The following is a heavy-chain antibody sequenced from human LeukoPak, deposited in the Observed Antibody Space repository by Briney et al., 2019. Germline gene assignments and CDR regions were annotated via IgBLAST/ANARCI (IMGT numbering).Heavy chain of an antibody. CDR3: ATSGNYYLKY. CDR2: FTNDGSGA. CDR1: GFTLSDYW. D-gene: IGHD1-26*01. J-gene: IGHJ4*02. Sequence: GGSLRLSCAASGFTLSDYWMHWVRQVPGKGLMWISRFTNDGSGAGYADSVMGRFIISRDDTKNTLYLQMNSLRAEDTAVYYCATSGNYYLKYWGQGTLVTVSS. V-gene: IGHV3-74*01.